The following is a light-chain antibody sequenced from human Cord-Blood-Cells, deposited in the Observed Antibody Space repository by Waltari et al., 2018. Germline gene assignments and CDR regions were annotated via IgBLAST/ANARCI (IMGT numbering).Light chain of an antibody. Sequence: EIVLTQSPVTLSLSPGERATLPCRASQCVSSSYLAGYQQKPGQAPRILIYGASSRATGIPDRFSGSGSGTDFTLTISRLEPEDFAVYYCQQYGSSPPITFGQGTRLEIK. CDR1: QCVSSSY. CDR3: QQYGSSPPIT. J-gene: IGKJ5*01. V-gene: IGKV3-20*01. CDR2: GAS.